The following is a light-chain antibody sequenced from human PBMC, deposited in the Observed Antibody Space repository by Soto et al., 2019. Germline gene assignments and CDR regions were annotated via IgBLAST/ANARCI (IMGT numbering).Light chain of an antibody. CDR1: QSVSTF. J-gene: IGKJ4*01. V-gene: IGKV3-11*01. CDR3: QQRSDWPLT. Sequence: EIVLTQSPATLSLSPGERATLSCRASQSVSTFLAWYQQKPGQSPRLLIYDASNRATGVPARFSGSGSGTVLILTISSLQPEDHAVYFCQQRSDWPLTFGGGTKVEI. CDR2: DAS.